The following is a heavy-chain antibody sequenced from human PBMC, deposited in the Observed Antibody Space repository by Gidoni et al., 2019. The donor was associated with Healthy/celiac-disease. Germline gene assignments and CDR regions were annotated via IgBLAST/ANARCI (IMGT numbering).Heavy chain of an antibody. D-gene: IGHD1-26*01. CDR3: ARQGGSFDAFDI. CDR1: GGSISSSSYY. J-gene: IGHJ3*02. V-gene: IGHV4-39*01. Sequence: QLQLQESGPGRVKPSETLSLTGTVSGGSISSSSYYWGWLRQPPGKGLEWIGSIYYSGSTYYNPSLKSRVTISVDTSKNQFSLKLSSVTAADTAVYYCARQGGSFDAFDIRGQGTMVTVSS. CDR2: IYYSGST.